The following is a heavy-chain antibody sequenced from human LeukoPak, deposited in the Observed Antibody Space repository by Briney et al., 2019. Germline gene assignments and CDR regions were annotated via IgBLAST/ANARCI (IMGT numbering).Heavy chain of an antibody. D-gene: IGHD3-3*01. J-gene: IGHJ4*02. Sequence: GESLRPSCAASRSTSSDYYISWIRQPQEEWLGWVSYISSSGSTIYYADSVKGRFTISRDNAKNSLYLQMNSLRAEDTAVYYCAREMWRGFVDYWGQGTLVTVSS. CDR1: RSTSSDYY. CDR2: ISSSGSTI. CDR3: AREMWRGFVDY. V-gene: IGHV3-11*01.